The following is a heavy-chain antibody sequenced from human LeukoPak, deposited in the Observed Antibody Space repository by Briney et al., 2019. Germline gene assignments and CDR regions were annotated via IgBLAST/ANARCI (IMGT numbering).Heavy chain of an antibody. Sequence: SETLSLTCTVSGGSISSGGYHWSWIRQHPGKGLEWIGHIHFSGTTYYNSSLKSRVAISVDTSKNQFSLKLSSVTAADTAVYYCARVGYSYGPLYFDYWGQGTLVTISS. J-gene: IGHJ4*02. CDR2: IHFSGTT. D-gene: IGHD5-18*01. CDR3: ARVGYSYGPLYFDY. CDR1: GGSISSGGYH. V-gene: IGHV4-31*02.